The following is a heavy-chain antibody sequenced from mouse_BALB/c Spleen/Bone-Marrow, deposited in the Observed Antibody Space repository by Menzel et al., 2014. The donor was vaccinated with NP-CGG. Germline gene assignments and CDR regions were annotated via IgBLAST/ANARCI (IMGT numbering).Heavy chain of an antibody. Sequence: VMLVESGAELARPGASVKMSCKASGYTFTNYTMHWVKQRPGQGLEWIGYINPSSGYTNYNQKFKDTATLTADKSSSTAYMQLSSLTSADSAVYYCARGKTGFYGMDYWSQGASVTVSS. CDR3: ARGKTGFYGMDY. D-gene: IGHD4-1*01. V-gene: IGHV1-4*01. J-gene: IGHJ4*01. CDR1: GYTFTNYT. CDR2: INPSSGYT.